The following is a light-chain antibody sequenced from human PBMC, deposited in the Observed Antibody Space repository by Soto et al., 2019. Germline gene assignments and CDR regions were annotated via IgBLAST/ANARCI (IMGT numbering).Light chain of an antibody. V-gene: IGKV3-11*01. CDR1: QSVSRS. CDR2: DAS. J-gene: IGKJ4*01. Sequence: EIGLTQSPATLSVYPGDRAVLSCRASQSVSRSLTWYQHKPGQAPRLLIYDASTRATGIPRRFSGSGSGTDFTLTISSLEPEDFAVYYCQQRSNRFGVGTKVEIK. CDR3: QQRSNR.